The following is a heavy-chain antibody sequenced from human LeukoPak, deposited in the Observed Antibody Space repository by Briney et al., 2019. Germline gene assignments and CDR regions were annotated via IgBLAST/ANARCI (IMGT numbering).Heavy chain of an antibody. CDR1: GFTFTDDY. CDR2: ISSSGYTK. Sequence: PGGSLRLSCAASGFTFTDDYMSWIRQAPGKGLEWVSYISSSGYTKYYADSLKGRFTISRGNAKKTLYLQINSLRAEDTAVYYCATTLRTRGTWYFDLWGRGTLVTVSS. V-gene: IGHV3-11*04. D-gene: IGHD1-1*01. CDR3: ATTLRTRGTWYFDL. J-gene: IGHJ2*01.